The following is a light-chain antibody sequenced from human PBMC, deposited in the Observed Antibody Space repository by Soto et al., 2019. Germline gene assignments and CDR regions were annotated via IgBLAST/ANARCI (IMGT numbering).Light chain of an antibody. CDR3: AAWDDSLNGPGYV. J-gene: IGLJ1*01. V-gene: IGLV1-44*01. CDR2: SNN. Sequence: QAVVTQPPSASGTPGQRVTISCSGSSSNIGSNTVNWYQQLPGTAPKLLIYSNNQRPSGVPDRFSGSKSGTSASLAISGLQSEDEADYYCAAWDDSLNGPGYVFGTGTQLTVL. CDR1: SSNIGSNT.